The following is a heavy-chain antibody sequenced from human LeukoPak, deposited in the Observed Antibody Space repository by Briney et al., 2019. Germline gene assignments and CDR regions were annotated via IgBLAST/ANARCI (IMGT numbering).Heavy chain of an antibody. D-gene: IGHD6-13*01. CDR2: IRYDGTNK. Sequence: PGGSLRLSCAASGFTFRSYGMHWVRQAPGKGLEWVAFIRYDGTNKYYADSVKGRFTISRDNAKNSLYLQMNSLRAEDTASYYCARVVMDSSSWYVNYWGQGTLVTVSS. CDR1: GFTFRSYG. J-gene: IGHJ4*02. V-gene: IGHV3-30*02. CDR3: ARVVMDSSSWYVNY.